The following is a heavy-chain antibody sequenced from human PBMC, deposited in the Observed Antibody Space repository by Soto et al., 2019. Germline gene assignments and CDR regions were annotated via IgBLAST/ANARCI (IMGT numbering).Heavy chain of an antibody. CDR2: YSGST. V-gene: IGHV4-39*01. D-gene: IGHD6-13*01. CDR3: ARRERAAGTDWWFDP. Sequence: PSETLSLTCTVSGGSVSSGSYYWSWIRQPPGKGLEWIGSYSGSTYYSPSLKSRVTISVDTSKNQFSLKLSSVTAADTAVYYCARRERAAGTDWWFDPGGQGTLVTVS. J-gene: IGHJ5*02. CDR1: GGSVSSGSYY.